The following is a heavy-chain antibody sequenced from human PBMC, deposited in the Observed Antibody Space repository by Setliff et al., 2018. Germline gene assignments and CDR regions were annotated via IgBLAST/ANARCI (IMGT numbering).Heavy chain of an antibody. CDR1: GYTLTTYF. Sequence: ASVKVSCKASGYTLTTYFMNWVRQAHGQGLEWMGYINTRTGNPMYAQGFTGRFVFPLDTSVSTAYLQISSVKAEDTAVYYCARGYCSGGSCADFDYWGQGTLVTVSS. D-gene: IGHD2-15*01. CDR3: ARGYCSGGSCADFDY. CDR2: INTRTGNP. V-gene: IGHV7-4-1*02. J-gene: IGHJ4*02.